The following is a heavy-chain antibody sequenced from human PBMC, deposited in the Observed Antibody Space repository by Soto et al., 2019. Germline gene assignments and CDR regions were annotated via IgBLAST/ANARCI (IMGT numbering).Heavy chain of an antibody. V-gene: IGHV3-74*01. J-gene: IGHJ4*02. CDR1: GFTFSSHW. CDR2: VSGDGSVT. CDR3: IRAASGYGNFVS. D-gene: IGHD5-12*01. Sequence: GGSLRLSCVASGFTFSSHWMHWVRLAPGKGLLWVSRVSGDGSVTNYADSVEGRFTISRDNAKNTLYLQMNSLRDEDTAIYFCIRAASGYGNFVSWGQGILVTVSS.